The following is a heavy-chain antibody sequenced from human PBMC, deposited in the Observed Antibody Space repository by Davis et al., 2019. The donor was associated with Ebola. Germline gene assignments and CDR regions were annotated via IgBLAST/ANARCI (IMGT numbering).Heavy chain of an antibody. D-gene: IGHD3-22*01. V-gene: IGHV4-59*08. CDR2: MYSSGSA. CDR1: GDSISHYY. J-gene: IGHJ4*02. Sequence: PSETLSLTCTVSGDSISHYYWSWIRQTPGKGLEWIGYMYSSGSASYSPSLKSRVTISVDTSKNQFSLNLSSVTAADTAVYYCARLLKSSGYYYLDYWGQGTLVTVSS. CDR3: ARLLKSSGYYYLDY.